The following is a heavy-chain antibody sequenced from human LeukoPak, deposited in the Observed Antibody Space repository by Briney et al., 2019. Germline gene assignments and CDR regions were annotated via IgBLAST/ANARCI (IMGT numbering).Heavy chain of an antibody. J-gene: IGHJ5*02. D-gene: IGHD1-1*01. CDR2: IYYTGTT. CDR1: GGSFSGYY. Sequence: RPSETLSLTCAVYGGSFSGYYWSWIRQPAGKGLEWIGSIYYTGTTYYNPSLNYRVTISVDTSKNQFSLRLTSVTAADTAVYYCARDSIRVQTGTTPWGRGTLVTVSS. CDR3: ARDSIRVQTGTTP. V-gene: IGHV4-34*11.